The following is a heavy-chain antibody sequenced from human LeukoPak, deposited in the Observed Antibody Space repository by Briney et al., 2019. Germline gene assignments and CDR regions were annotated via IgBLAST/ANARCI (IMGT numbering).Heavy chain of an antibody. D-gene: IGHD2-2*01. CDR3: ARDRVKMAAMSPEY. J-gene: IGHJ4*02. CDR1: GYTFTSYG. V-gene: IGHV1-18*01. Sequence: ASVKVSCKASGYTFTSYGTTWVRQAPGQGLEWMGWTSVYNGHTNYAQKVQGRVTMTTETSTSTAFMELTSLRSDDTAVYYRARDRVKMAAMSPEYWGQGTLVTVSS. CDR2: TSVYNGHT.